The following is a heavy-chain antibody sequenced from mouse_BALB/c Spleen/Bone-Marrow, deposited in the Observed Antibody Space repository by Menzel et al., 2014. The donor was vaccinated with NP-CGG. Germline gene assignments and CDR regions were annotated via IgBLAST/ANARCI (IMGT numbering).Heavy chain of an antibody. Sequence: LVESGPELVKPGASVKMSCKASGYTFISYVMHWVKQKPGQGLEWIGYINPYNDGTKYNEKFKGKATLTSDKSSSTAYMGLSSLTSEDSAVYYCASGRYGFAYWGQGTLVTVFA. CDR3: ASGRYGFAY. CDR1: GYTFISYV. J-gene: IGHJ3*01. D-gene: IGHD2-14*01. CDR2: INPYNDGT. V-gene: IGHV1-14*01.